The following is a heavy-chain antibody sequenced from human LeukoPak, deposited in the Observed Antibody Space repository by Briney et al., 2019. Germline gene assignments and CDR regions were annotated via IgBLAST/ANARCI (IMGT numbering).Heavy chain of an antibody. CDR1: GYSFTSYG. D-gene: IGHD3-10*01. J-gene: IGHJ4*02. V-gene: IGHV5-51*01. CDR2: IYPGDFVT. Sequence: GESLKISCKGSGYSFTSYGIGWVRQMPGKGLEWMGSIYPGDFVTRYSTSFQGKVTISAEKSIRTAYLQWSSLKASDTAMYYCARRGRFGELLTFDYWGQGTLVTVSS. CDR3: ARRGRFGELLTFDY.